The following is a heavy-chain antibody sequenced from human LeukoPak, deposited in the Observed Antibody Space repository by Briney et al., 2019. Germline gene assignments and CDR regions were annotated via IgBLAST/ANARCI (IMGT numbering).Heavy chain of an antibody. D-gene: IGHD1-26*01. Sequence: SETLSLTCAVYGGSFSGYYWGWIRQPPGKGLEWIGNIYYSGSTYYNASLQSRVTISIDMSKNEFSLRLNSVTAADTAMYYCAKSGGYGLIDYWGQGTLVTVSS. CDR3: AKSGGYGLIDY. J-gene: IGHJ4*02. CDR1: GGSFSGYY. CDR2: IYYSGST. V-gene: IGHV4-34*01.